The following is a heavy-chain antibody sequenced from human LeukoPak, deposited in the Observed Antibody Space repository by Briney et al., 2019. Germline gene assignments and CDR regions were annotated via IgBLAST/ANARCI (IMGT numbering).Heavy chain of an antibody. V-gene: IGHV3-7*03. D-gene: IGHD5-18*01. CDR3: ARDGYSYGYRYYFDY. CDR2: IKQDGSEK. CDR1: GFTFSSYW. Sequence: GGSLRLSCAASGFTFSSYWMSWVRQAPGKGLEWVANIKQDGSEKYYVDSVKGRFTISRDNAKNSLYLQMNSLRAEDTAVYYCARDGYSYGYRYYFDYWGQGTLVTVSS. J-gene: IGHJ4*02.